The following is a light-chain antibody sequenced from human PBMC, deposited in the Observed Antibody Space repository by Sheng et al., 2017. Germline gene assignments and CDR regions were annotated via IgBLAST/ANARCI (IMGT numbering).Light chain of an antibody. V-gene: IGLV3-21*03. CDR1: NIGSKS. J-gene: IGLJ1*01. Sequence: SYVLTPPPSVPVAPGKTAWITCGGNNIGSKSVHWYRQKPGQAPVQVVYDDSDRPSGIPERFSASNSDSTATLTISRVEAGDEADYYCQVWDTSSDHYVFGTGTKVTVL. CDR3: QVWDTSSDHYV. CDR2: DDS.